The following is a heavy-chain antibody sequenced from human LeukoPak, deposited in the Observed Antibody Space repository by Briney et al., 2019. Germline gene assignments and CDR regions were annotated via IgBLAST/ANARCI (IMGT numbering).Heavy chain of an antibody. V-gene: IGHV3-23*01. J-gene: IGHJ4*02. D-gene: IGHD2-2*01. CDR3: AKVVGSYCSSATCYNDY. CDR1: GFSFSSYA. Sequence: GSLRLSCAASGFSFSSYAMRWVRQAPGEGVGWVLVNSGSGGSTYYDDSVKGRFTISRDNSKNTLYLQMNSLRAEDTAVYYCAKVVGSYCSSATCYNDYWGQGTLVTVSS. CDR2: NSGSGGST.